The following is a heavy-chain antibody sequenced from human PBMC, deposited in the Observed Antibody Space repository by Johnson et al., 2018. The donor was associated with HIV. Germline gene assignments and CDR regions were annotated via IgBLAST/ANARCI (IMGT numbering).Heavy chain of an antibody. V-gene: IGHV3-30-3*01. D-gene: IGHD3-22*01. CDR2: ISYDGSNK. CDR1: GFTFSSYA. CDR3: AKEYYYDRSGFPDAFDS. J-gene: IGHJ3*02. Sequence: QMLLVESGGGVVQPGRSLRLSCAASGFTFSSYAMHWVRQAPGKGLEWVAVISYDGSNKYYADSVKGRFTISRDNSKNTLYLQMSSLRAEDTAVYYCAKEYYYDRSGFPDAFDSWGQGTMVTVSS.